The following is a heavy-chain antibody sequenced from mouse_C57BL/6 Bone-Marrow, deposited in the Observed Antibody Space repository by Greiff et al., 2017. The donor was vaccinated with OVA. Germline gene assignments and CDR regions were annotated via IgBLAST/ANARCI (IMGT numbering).Heavy chain of an antibody. D-gene: IGHD2-4*01. CDR2: IRSKSNNYAT. CDR1: GFSFNTYA. V-gene: IGHV10-1*01. Sequence: EVQRVESGGGLVQPKGSLKLSCAASGFSFNTYAMNWVRQAPGKGLEWVARIRSKSNNYATYYADSVKDRFTISRDDSESMLYLQMNNLKTEDTAMYYCVPSMITTWRRYYFDYWGQGTTLTVSS. J-gene: IGHJ2*01. CDR3: VPSMITTWRRYYFDY.